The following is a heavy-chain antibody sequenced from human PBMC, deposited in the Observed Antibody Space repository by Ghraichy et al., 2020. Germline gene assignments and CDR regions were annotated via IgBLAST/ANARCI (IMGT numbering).Heavy chain of an antibody. Sequence: GESLNISCAASGFTVSSNYMSWVRQAPGKGLEWVSVIYSGGSTYYADSVKGRFTISRDNSKNTLYLQMNSLRAEDTAVYYCARAQHDWNDGYYYYYYGMDVWGQGTTVTVSS. V-gene: IGHV3-53*01. CDR2: IYSGGST. D-gene: IGHD1-1*01. CDR1: GFTVSSNY. CDR3: ARAQHDWNDGYYYYYYGMDV. J-gene: IGHJ6*02.